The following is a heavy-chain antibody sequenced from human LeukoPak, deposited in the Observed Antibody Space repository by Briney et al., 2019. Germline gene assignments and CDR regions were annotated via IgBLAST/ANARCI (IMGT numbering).Heavy chain of an antibody. CDR1: GFTFSTYA. J-gene: IGHJ4*02. CDR3: ASAGYSYIFDY. Sequence: GGSLRLSCAASGFTFSTYAMNWVRQAPGKGLEWVSAISGSGDSTYYADSVKGRFTISRDNSKNTLYVQMNSLRGEDTAVYYCASAGYSYIFDYWGQGTLVTVSS. CDR2: ISGSGDST. D-gene: IGHD5-18*01. V-gene: IGHV3-23*01.